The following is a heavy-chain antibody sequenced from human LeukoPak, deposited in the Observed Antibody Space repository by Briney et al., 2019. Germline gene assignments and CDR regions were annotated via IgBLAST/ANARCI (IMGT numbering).Heavy chain of an antibody. D-gene: IGHD6-13*01. Sequence: GGSLRLSCETSGFTFSNYNMNWVRQAPGKGLEWISYISSSGITTYYSDSVKGRFTISRDNAKNSLYLEINSLRADDTAVYFCARDPSSTWYVEYIYYYYMDVWGKGTSVTVSS. CDR2: ISSSGITT. J-gene: IGHJ6*03. CDR3: ARDPSSTWYVEYIYYYYMDV. CDR1: GFTFSNYN. V-gene: IGHV3-48*01.